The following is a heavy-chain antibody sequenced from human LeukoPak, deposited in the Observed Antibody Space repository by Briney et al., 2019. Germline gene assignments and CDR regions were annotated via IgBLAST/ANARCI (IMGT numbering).Heavy chain of an antibody. Sequence: PSETLSLTCSVSGDSVSSLHSYWTWIRQAPGKGLEWVSSFGTRSTSVYHAGSVKGRFAISRDNAKNSLYLQMNSLRAEDTAVYYCARGTEYYDSSGYPANYWGQGTLVTVSS. D-gene: IGHD3-22*01. V-gene: IGHV3-21*01. CDR2: FGTRSTSV. J-gene: IGHJ4*02. CDR3: ARGTEYYDSSGYPANY. CDR1: GDSVSSLHSY.